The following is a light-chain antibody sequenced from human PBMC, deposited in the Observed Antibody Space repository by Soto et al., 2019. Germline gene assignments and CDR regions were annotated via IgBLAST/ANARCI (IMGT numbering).Light chain of an antibody. CDR1: QSVSSY. CDR2: AAS. J-gene: IGKJ5*01. Sequence: EIVLTQSPATLSLSPGERSTLSCRASQSVSSYLAWYQQKPGQAPRLLICAASSRATGIPDRFSGSGSGTDFTLTISRLEPEDFAVYYCQQYGNSPITFGQGTRLEIK. V-gene: IGKV3-20*01. CDR3: QQYGNSPIT.